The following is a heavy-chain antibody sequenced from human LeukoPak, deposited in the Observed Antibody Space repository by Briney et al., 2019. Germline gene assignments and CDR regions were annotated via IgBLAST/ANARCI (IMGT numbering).Heavy chain of an antibody. CDR3: ARENWNYGEDF. CDR2: VHSSRGS. Sequence: SETLSLTCTVSGGSISNYYWSWIWQPAGKGLEWIGRVHSSRGSNYNPSLKSRVTMSVDTSKNQVSLKLIAVTAADSAVYYCARENWNYGEDFWGQGALVTVSS. D-gene: IGHD1-7*01. V-gene: IGHV4-4*07. J-gene: IGHJ4*02. CDR1: GGSISNYY.